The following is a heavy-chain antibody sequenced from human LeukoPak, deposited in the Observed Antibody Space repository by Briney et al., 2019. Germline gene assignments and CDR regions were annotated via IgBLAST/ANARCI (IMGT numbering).Heavy chain of an antibody. CDR2: IRSKAYGGTT. J-gene: IGHJ4*02. V-gene: IGHV3-49*03. D-gene: IGHD6-13*01. CDR3: TREIGYSSSSFDY. CDR1: GFTFGDYA. Sequence: GRSLRLSCTASGFTFGDYAMSWFRQAPGKGLEWVGFIRSKAYGGTTEYAASVKGRFTISRDDSKSIAYLQMNSLKTEDTAVYYCTREIGYSSSSFDYWGQGTLVTVSS.